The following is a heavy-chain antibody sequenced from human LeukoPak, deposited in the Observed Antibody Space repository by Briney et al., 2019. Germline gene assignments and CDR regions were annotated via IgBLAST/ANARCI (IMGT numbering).Heavy chain of an antibody. CDR1: GYIFTSYW. D-gene: IGHD5-24*01. J-gene: IGHJ4*02. CDR3: ARHEEGYPEMATIQPLDY. Sequence: GESLKISCKCSGYIFTSYWIGWGRQLPVKGLEWMGMIYPGDSDTRNSPTFQGQVTISAGKSISTAYLQWSSLKASDTAMYYCARHEEGYPEMATIQPLDYWGQGTLVTVSS. V-gene: IGHV5-51*01. CDR2: IYPGDSDT.